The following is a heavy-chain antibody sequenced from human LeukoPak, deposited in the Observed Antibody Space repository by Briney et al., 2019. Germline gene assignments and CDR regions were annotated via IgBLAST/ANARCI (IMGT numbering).Heavy chain of an antibody. J-gene: IGHJ4*02. V-gene: IGHV2-70*11. Sequence: ESGPTLVNPTQTLTLTCTFSGFSLSTTTMCVTWLRQPPGKALEWLARIDWDDDKHYSTSLKTRLTISKDTSKNQVVLTMTNMDPVDTATYYCARTIVEYTSSSHFDYCGQGTLVTVSS. CDR1: GFSLSTTTMC. CDR2: IDWDDDK. D-gene: IGHD6-6*01. CDR3: ARTIVEYTSSSHFDY.